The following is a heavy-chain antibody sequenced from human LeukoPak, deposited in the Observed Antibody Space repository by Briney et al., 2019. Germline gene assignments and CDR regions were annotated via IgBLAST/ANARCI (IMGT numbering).Heavy chain of an antibody. CDR1: GFTFSNYG. CDR2: ISFDGSNK. CDR3: ARGSGYSYSFTGRERTKSRLDY. J-gene: IGHJ4*02. V-gene: IGHV3-30*03. D-gene: IGHD5-18*01. Sequence: GGSLRLSCAASGFTFSNYGMHWVRQAPGKGLEWVAVISFDGSNKYYADSVRGRFTISRDSSKNTLYLQMNSLRAADTAVYYCARGSGYSYSFTGRERTKSRLDYWGQGTLVTVSS.